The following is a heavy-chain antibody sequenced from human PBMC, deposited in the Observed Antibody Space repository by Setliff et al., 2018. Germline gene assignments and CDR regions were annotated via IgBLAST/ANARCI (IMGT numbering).Heavy chain of an antibody. Sequence: SVKVSCKASGYTFTSYGISWVRQAPGQGLEWMGGIIPIFGTANYAQKFQGRVTITADESTSTAYMELSSLRSEDTAVYYCARVYNPLYHNWFDPWGQGTLVTVSS. CDR3: ARVYNPLYHNWFDP. D-gene: IGHD1-1*01. CDR1: GYTFTSYG. CDR2: IIPIFGTA. J-gene: IGHJ5*02. V-gene: IGHV1-69*13.